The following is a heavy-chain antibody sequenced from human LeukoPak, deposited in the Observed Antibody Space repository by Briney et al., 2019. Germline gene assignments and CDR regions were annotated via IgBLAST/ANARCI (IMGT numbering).Heavy chain of an antibody. CDR3: ATNPLYCSGGSCYQFDY. CDR2: ISGSGGST. J-gene: IGHJ4*02. V-gene: IGHV3-23*01. D-gene: IGHD2-15*01. CDR1: GFNFKYAW. Sequence: GGSLRLSCAASGFNFKYAWMTWVRQAPGKGLEWVSAISGSGGSTYYADSVKGRFTISRDNSKNTLYLQMNSLRAEDTAVYYCATNPLYCSGGSCYQFDYWGQGTLVTVSS.